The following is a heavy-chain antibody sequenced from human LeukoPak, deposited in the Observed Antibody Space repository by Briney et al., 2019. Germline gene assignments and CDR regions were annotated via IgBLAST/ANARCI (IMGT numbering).Heavy chain of an antibody. CDR2: INWDDDK. J-gene: IGHJ6*04. D-gene: IGHD3-10*01. CDR1: GFSLRTSGMC. Sequence: SGPALVKPTQTLTLTCTFSGFSLRTSGMCVSWIRQPPGKALEWLALINWDDDKYYSTSLKTRLTISKDTSKNQVVLTITNMNPVDTATYYCARIIRSLRWFGESYYYGMDVWGKGTTVTVSS. V-gene: IGHV2-70*01. CDR3: ARIIRSLRWFGESYYYGMDV.